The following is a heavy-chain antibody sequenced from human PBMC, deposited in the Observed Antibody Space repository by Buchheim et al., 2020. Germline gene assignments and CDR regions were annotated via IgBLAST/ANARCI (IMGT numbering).Heavy chain of an antibody. J-gene: IGHJ4*02. CDR1: GFTFSSYW. Sequence: EVQLVESGGGLVQPGGSLRLSCAASGFTFSSYWMSWVRQAPGKGLEWVANIKQDGSEKYYVDSVKGRFTISRDNAKTSLYLQMNSLRAEDTAVYYCARGLPYYCSGGSCYSEGVDYWGQGTL. CDR2: IKQDGSEK. CDR3: ARGLPYYCSGGSCYSEGVDY. V-gene: IGHV3-7*01. D-gene: IGHD2-15*01.